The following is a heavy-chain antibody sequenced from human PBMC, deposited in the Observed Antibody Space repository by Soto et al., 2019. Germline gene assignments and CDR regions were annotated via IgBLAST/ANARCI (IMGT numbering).Heavy chain of an antibody. D-gene: IGHD5-12*01. CDR3: ASPKWPEKPYYYYGMDV. CDR2: ISSSSSTI. V-gene: IGHV3-48*02. CDR1: GFTFSSYS. J-gene: IGHJ6*02. Sequence: GGSLRLSCAASGFTFSSYSMNWVRQAPGKGLEWVSYISSSSSTIYYADSVKGRFTISRDNAKNSLYLQMNSLRDEDTAVYYCASPKWPEKPYYYYGMDVWGQGTTVTVSS.